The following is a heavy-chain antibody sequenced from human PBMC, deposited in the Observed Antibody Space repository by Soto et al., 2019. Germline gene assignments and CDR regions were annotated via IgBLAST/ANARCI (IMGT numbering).Heavy chain of an antibody. Sequence: TVWALILSGSASGFRFSSYWMSWVRQAPGKGLEWVANIIQDGSEKNYVDSVKGRFTISRDNAKNSLYLQMNSLRAEDTAVYYCARDHSNHYWGQGILVTVSS. J-gene: IGHJ4*02. CDR1: GFRFSSYW. CDR3: ARDHSNHY. CDR2: IIQDGSEK. D-gene: IGHD4-4*01. V-gene: IGHV3-7*03.